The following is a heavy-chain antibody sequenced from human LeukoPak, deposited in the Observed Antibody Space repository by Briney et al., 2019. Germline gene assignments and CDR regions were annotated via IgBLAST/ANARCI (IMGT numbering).Heavy chain of an antibody. D-gene: IGHD3-22*01. CDR1: GGTFSSYA. J-gene: IGHJ6*02. CDR3: ARDMDSSRGYGMDV. Sequence: ASVKVSCKASGGTFSSYAISWVRQAPGQGLEWMGGIIPIFGTANHAQKFQGRVTITADESTSTAYMELSSLRSEDTAVYYCARDMDSSRGYGMDVWGQGTTVTVSS. V-gene: IGHV1-69*13. CDR2: IIPIFGTA.